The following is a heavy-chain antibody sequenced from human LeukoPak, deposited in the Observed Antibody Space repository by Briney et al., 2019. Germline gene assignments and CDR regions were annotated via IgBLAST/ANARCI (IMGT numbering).Heavy chain of an antibody. V-gene: IGHV3-7*01. CDR3: ARGSGNYDY. D-gene: IGHD6-19*01. Sequence: PGGSLRLSRAASGFTLSRSWMTWVRQAPGKGLEWVANIKEDGSDKYYVDSVKGRFTISRDNAKNLLFLQMNSLRAEDTAVYYCARGSGNYDYWGQGTLVTVSS. CDR1: GFTLSRSW. J-gene: IGHJ4*02. CDR2: IKEDGSDK.